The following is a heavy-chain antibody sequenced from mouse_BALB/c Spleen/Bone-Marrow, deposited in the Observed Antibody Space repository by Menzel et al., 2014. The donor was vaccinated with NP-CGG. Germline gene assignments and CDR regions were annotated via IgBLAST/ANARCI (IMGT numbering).Heavy chain of an antibody. D-gene: IGHD2-12*01. CDR3: ARLRTTEAMDY. CDR1: GFTFSSYA. CDR2: ISSGGSCT. Sequence: EVQGVESGGGLVKPGGSLKLSCAASGFTFSSYAMSWVRQTPEKRLEWVATISSGGSCTYYPDSVKGRFTISRDNAKNTLYLQMSSLRSEDTAMYYCARLRTTEAMDYWGQGTSVTVSS. V-gene: IGHV5-9-3*01. J-gene: IGHJ4*01.